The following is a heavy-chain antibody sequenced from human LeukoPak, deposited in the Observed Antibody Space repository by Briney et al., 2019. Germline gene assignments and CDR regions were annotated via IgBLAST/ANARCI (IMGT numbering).Heavy chain of an antibody. CDR1: GGSISGYY. CDR3: ARGTEMTKIAGHYSFDP. D-gene: IGHD5-24*01. J-gene: IGHJ5*02. Sequence: PSETLSLTCSVSGGSISGYYWTWMRKPAGRGLECIGRIYSSGTFYSNPSLESRVTISLDASNNQFSLKLTSVTAADTAVYYCARGTEMTKIAGHYSFDPWGRGTLVSVSS. V-gene: IGHV4-4*07. CDR2: IYSSGTF.